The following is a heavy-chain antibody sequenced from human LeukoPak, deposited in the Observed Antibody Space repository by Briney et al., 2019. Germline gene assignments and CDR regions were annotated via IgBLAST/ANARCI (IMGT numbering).Heavy chain of an antibody. CDR2: IKEDESEK. CDR3: ARGVSLDV. V-gene: IGHV3-7*01. J-gene: IGHJ6*02. Sequence: PGGSLRLSCGASGFTFSSYWMSWVRQAPGKGLEWVANIKEDESEKYYVDSVKGRFTISRDNAKNSLYLQMNSLRAEDTAVYYCARGVSLDVWGQGTTVTASS. CDR1: GFTFSSYW.